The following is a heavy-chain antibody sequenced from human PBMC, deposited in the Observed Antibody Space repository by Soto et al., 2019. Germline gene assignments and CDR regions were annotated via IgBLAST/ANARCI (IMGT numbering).Heavy chain of an antibody. CDR3: ARGVTAGVDY. V-gene: IGHV1-8*01. CDR1: GYSFTSLD. CDR2: MQPSSGRT. D-gene: IGHD1-26*01. J-gene: IGHJ4*02. Sequence: QVQLVQSGAEVREPGASVKVSCKASGYSFTSLDINWVRQTTGQGLEWMGWMQPSSGRTGYAQKFQGRVTMTRDTNINTAYMELSSITSDDTAFYYCARGVTAGVDYWGQGTLVTVSS.